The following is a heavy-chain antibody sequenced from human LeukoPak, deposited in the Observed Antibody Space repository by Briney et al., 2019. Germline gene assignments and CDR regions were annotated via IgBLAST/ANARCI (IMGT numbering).Heavy chain of an antibody. Sequence: SQTLSLTCTVSGGSISSGGYYWSWIRQHPGKGLEWIGYIYYSGSTNYNPSLKSRVTISVDTSKNQFSLKLSSVTAADTAVYYCARQHCSGGSCYEVDYWGQGTLVTVSS. D-gene: IGHD2-15*01. CDR2: IYYSGST. J-gene: IGHJ4*02. V-gene: IGHV4-31*03. CDR3: ARQHCSGGSCYEVDY. CDR1: GGSISSGGYY.